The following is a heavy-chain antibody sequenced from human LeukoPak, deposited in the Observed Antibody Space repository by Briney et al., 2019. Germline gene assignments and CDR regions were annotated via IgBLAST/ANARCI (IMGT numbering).Heavy chain of an antibody. J-gene: IGHJ5*02. CDR3: ASTRGYCSSTSCPFDP. D-gene: IGHD2-2*01. CDR2: IIPIFGTA. CDR1: GGTFSSYA. Sequence: SVKVSCKASGGTFSSYAISWVRQAPGQGLEWMGGIIPIFGTANYAQKFQGRVTITADKSTSTAYMELSSLRSEDTAVYYCASTRGYCSSTSCPFDPWGQGTLVTVSS. V-gene: IGHV1-69*06.